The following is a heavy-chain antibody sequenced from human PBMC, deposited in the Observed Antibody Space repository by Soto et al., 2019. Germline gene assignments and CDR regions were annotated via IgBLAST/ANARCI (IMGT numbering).Heavy chain of an antibody. Sequence: QIHLVQSGAEVKKPGASVKVSCKGSGYGFTTYGITWVRQAPRQGLEWMAWISAHNGNINYAQKLQGRVTVTRDTSTSTAYMELRSLRSDDTAVYYCARGRYGDYWGQGALVTVSS. CDR1: GYGFTTYG. CDR3: ARGRYGDY. D-gene: IGHD1-1*01. CDR2: ISAHNGNI. J-gene: IGHJ4*02. V-gene: IGHV1-18*01.